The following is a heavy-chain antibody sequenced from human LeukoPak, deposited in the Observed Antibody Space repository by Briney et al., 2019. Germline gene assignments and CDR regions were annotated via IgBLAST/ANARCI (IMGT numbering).Heavy chain of an antibody. CDR2: MNPNSGNT. Sequence: ASVKVSCKASGYTFTSYDINWVRQATGQGLEWMGWMNPNSGNTGYAQKFQGRVTITRNTSISTAYTELSSLRSEDTAVYYCARAVVPAATGYYYYYMDVWGKGTTVTVSS. V-gene: IGHV1-8*03. CDR1: GYTFTSYD. CDR3: ARAVVPAATGYYYYYMDV. D-gene: IGHD2-2*01. J-gene: IGHJ6*03.